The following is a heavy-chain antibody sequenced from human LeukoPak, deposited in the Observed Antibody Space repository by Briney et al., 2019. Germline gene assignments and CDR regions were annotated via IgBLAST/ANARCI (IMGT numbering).Heavy chain of an antibody. CDR2: ISGSGGST. V-gene: IGHV3-23*01. Sequence: GGSLRLSCAASGFTFSSYAMSWVRQAPGKGLEWVSAISGSGGSTYYADSVKGRFTISRDNSKNTLYLQMNSLRAEDTAVYYCAKVPEDMVRGVRYRIYWFDPWGQGTLVTVSS. CDR3: AKVPEDMVRGVRYRIYWFDP. CDR1: GFTFSSYA. J-gene: IGHJ5*02. D-gene: IGHD3-10*01.